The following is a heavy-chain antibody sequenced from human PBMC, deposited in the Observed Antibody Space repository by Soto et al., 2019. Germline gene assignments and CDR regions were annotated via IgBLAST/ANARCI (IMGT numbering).Heavy chain of an antibody. CDR1: GGTFSSYA. J-gene: IGHJ3*02. V-gene: IGHV1-69*13. D-gene: IGHD6-25*01. CDR3: ARERISGAAGATGAFDI. CDR2: IIPIFGTA. Sequence: SVKVSCKASGGTFSSYAISLVRQAPGQGLEWMGGIIPIFGTANYAQKFQGRVTITADESTSTAYMELSSLRSEDTAVYYCARERISGAAGATGAFDIWGQGTMVTLSS.